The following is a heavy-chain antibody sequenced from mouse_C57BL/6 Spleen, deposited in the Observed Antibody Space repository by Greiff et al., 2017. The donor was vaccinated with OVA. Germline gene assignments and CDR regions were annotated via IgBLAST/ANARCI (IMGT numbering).Heavy chain of an antibody. J-gene: IGHJ3*01. Sequence: VQLQQSGPELVKPGASVKISCKASGYTFTDYYMNWVKQSHGKSLEWIGDINPNNGGTSYNQKFKGKATLTVDKSSSTAYMELRSLTSEDSAVYYCAIIYYGYDLFAYWGQGTLVTVSA. D-gene: IGHD2-2*01. CDR3: AIIYYGYDLFAY. CDR2: INPNNGGT. V-gene: IGHV1-26*01. CDR1: GYTFTDYY.